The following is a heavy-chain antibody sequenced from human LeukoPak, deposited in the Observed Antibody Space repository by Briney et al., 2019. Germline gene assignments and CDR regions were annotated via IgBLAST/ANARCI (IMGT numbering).Heavy chain of an antibody. CDR3: ARAVGAQAGDAFDI. D-gene: IGHD1-26*01. V-gene: IGHV3-74*01. CDR1: GFTFTSYW. J-gene: IGHJ3*02. Sequence: PGGSLRLSCAATGFTFTSYWMNWVRQAPGKGLLWVPRSNTDGSITRYVDSVKGRFTISRDNAKNSLYLQMNSLRAEDTAVYYCARAVGAQAGDAFDIWGQGTMVTVSS. CDR2: SNTDGSIT.